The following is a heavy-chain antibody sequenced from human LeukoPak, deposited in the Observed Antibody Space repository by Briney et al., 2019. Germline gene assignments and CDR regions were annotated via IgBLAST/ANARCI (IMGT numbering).Heavy chain of an antibody. V-gene: IGHV3-23*01. Sequence: GGSLRLSCAASGFTFSTYGMSWVRQAPGKGLEWVSAISGSGSSTYYADSVKGRFTISRDNSRNTVSLQMNSLRAEDTAVCYCAKDQRSSPGDYWGQGTLVTVSS. J-gene: IGHJ4*02. CDR3: AKDQRSSPGDY. D-gene: IGHD6-13*01. CDR1: GFTFSTYG. CDR2: ISGSGSST.